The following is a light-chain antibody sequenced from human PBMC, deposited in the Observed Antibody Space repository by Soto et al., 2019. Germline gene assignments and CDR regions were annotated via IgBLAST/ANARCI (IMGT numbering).Light chain of an antibody. CDR1: QSVNTK. J-gene: IGKJ4*01. CDR2: GAS. V-gene: IGKV3-15*01. Sequence: ETLMAQSEATLSVSPGERTTLSCGASQSVNTKLAWYQQKPGQAPRLLIFGASIRATGVPDSFSGSGSGTEFTLSISSLKSQDSAVYYCQQYNDWHPLTFGGGTKVDIK. CDR3: QQYNDWHPLT.